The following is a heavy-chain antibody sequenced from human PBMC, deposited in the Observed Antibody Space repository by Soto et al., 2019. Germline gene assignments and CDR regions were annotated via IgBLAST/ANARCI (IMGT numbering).Heavy chain of an antibody. Sequence: GGSLRLSCAASGFTFDDYTMHWVRQAPGKGLEWVSLISWDGGSTYYADSVKGRFTISRDNSKNSLYLQMNSLRTEDTALYYCAKDMRCSGGSCYSNYYYGMDVWGQGTTVTVSS. D-gene: IGHD2-15*01. J-gene: IGHJ6*02. CDR3: AKDMRCSGGSCYSNYYYGMDV. CDR2: ISWDGGST. V-gene: IGHV3-43*01. CDR1: GFTFDDYT.